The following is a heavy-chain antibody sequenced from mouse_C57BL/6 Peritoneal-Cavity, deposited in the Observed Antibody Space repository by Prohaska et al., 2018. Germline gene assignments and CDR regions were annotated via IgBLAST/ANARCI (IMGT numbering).Heavy chain of an antibody. CDR2: ITHSGET. CDR1: GFPITSGYY. J-gene: IGHJ1*03. CDR3: AGDRDGYWYFDV. Sequence: QMQLQESGPGLVKPSQSLFLTCSITGFPITSGYYWIWIRQSPGKPLEWMGYITHSGETFYNPSLQSPISSTRETSKNQVFLQLNSVTTEDTDMYYCAGDRDGYWYFDVWGTGTTVTISS. V-gene: IGHV12-3*01. D-gene: IGHD2-3*01.